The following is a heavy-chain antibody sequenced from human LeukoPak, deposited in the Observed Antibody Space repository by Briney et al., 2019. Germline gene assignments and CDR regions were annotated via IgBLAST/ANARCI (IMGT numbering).Heavy chain of an antibody. CDR2: MSVSGGGT. CDR3: AKWDENFYYMDV. CDR1: RVTSNIYA. J-gene: IGHJ6*03. V-gene: IGHV3-23*01. Sequence: PGGSLRLSCAASRVTSNIYAMSWVRHTPGKGLEWVSSMSVSGGGTFYANSVKGRFTISRDNSKKTLFLQMRGLRAEDTAVYYCAKWDENFYYMDVWGKGTTVTVSS. D-gene: IGHD1-26*01.